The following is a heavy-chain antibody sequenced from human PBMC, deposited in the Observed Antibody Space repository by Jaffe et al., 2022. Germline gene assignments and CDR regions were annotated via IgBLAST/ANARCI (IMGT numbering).Heavy chain of an antibody. J-gene: IGHJ6*03. V-gene: IGHV4-39*01. Sequence: QLQLQESGPGLVKPSETLSLTCTVSGGSISSSSYYWGWIRQPPGKGLEWIGSIYYSGSTYYNPSLKSRVTISVDTSKNQFSLKLSSVTAADTAVYYCARLKTVREWFRENYYYMDVWGKGTTVTVSS. D-gene: IGHD3-10*01. CDR3: ARLKTVREWFRENYYYMDV. CDR2: IYYSGST. CDR1: GGSISSSSYY.